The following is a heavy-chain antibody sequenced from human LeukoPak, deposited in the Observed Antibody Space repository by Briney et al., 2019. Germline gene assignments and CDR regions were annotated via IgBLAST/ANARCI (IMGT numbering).Heavy chain of an antibody. D-gene: IGHD3-22*01. CDR1: GFTFSNAW. Sequence: PGGSLRLSCAASGFTFSNAWMNWVRQAPGKGLEWVGRIKSKTDGGTTDYAAPVKGGFTISRDDSKNTLYLQMNSLKTEDTAVYYCTTRYYYDSSGYYNDYYYYGMDVWGQGTTVTVSS. CDR2: IKSKTDGGTT. J-gene: IGHJ6*02. CDR3: TTRYYYDSSGYYNDYYYYGMDV. V-gene: IGHV3-15*07.